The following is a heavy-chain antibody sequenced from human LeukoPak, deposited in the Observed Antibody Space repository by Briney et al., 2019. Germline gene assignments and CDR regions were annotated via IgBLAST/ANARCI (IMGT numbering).Heavy chain of an antibody. V-gene: IGHV3-66*03. CDR1: GFTFSSYG. D-gene: IGHD1-1*01. CDR2: IYSNGGI. Sequence: QPGGSLRLSCAASGFTFSSYGMSWVRQAPGKAPEWVSLIYSNGGIHYADSVRDRFIISRDNSKNTVYLQMNNLRVEVTAVYRCVRDRAEGRERVEFDPWGQGTVVTVSS. J-gene: IGHJ5*02. CDR3: VRDRAEGRERVEFDP.